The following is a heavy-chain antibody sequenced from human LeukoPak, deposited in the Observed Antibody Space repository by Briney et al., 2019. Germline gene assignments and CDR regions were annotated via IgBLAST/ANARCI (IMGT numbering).Heavy chain of an antibody. CDR3: ARGPITTRSHFDY. D-gene: IGHD3-22*01. J-gene: IGHJ4*02. V-gene: IGHV1-69*13. CDR1: GGTFISYA. Sequence: SVKVSCKASGGTFISYAISWVRQAPGQGLEWMGGIIPIFATANYAQKFQGRVTITADESTSTAYMELSSLRSEDTAVYYCARGPITTRSHFDYWGQGTLVTVSS. CDR2: IIPIFATA.